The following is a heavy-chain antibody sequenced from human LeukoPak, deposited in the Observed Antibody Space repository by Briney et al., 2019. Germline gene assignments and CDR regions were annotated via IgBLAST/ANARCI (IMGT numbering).Heavy chain of an antibody. CDR1: GFTFSSYG. J-gene: IGHJ6*02. V-gene: IGHV3-30*18. Sequence: GGSLRLSRAASGFTFSSYGMHWVRQAPGKGLEWVAVISYDGNNKYYVDSVKGRITISRDNSKNTLYLQMNSLRTEDTAVYYCAKDNQAYGDSTYYYGMDVWGQGTTVTVSS. CDR3: AKDNQAYGDSTYYYGMDV. CDR2: ISYDGNNK. D-gene: IGHD4-17*01.